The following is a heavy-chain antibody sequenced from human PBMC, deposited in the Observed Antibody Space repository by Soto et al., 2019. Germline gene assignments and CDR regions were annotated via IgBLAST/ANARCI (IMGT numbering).Heavy chain of an antibody. CDR3: AKLPSFYCGGDPYYFDY. CDR2: ISGSGGST. V-gene: IGHV3-23*01. J-gene: IGHJ4*02. CDR1: GFTFSNYA. D-gene: IGHD2-21*02. Sequence: PGGSLRLSCAASGFTFSNYAMSWVRQAPGKGLEWVSAISGSGGSTYYADSVKGRFTISRDNSKNTLYLQMNSLRAEDTAVYYCAKLPSFYCGGDPYYFDYWGQGTLVTVSS.